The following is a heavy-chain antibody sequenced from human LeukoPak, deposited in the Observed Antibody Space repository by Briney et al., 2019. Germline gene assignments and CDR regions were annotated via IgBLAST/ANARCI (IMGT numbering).Heavy chain of an antibody. CDR2: ISSSSNTI. Sequence: GGSLRLSCAASGFTLSSYSMNWVRQAPGKGLEWVSYISSSSNTIYYADSVKGRFTISRENAKNSLYLQMNSLRDEDTAVHYCARVPRPYYYDSSGYYGYFDYWGQGTLVTVSS. CDR3: ARVPRPYYYDSSGYYGYFDY. CDR1: GFTLSSYS. J-gene: IGHJ4*02. V-gene: IGHV3-48*02. D-gene: IGHD3-22*01.